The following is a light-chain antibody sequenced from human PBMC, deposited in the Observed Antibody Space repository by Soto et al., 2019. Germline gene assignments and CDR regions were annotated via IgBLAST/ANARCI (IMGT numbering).Light chain of an antibody. V-gene: IGKV3-20*01. CDR2: GVS. CDR3: QQYGSSPLLP. J-gene: IGKJ5*01. Sequence: EIVLTQSPGTLYLSPGQRATLSCRASQRLSASDLAWYQQKPGQAPKFLIYGVSSRATGIPDRFSGSVSGTDFTLTISRLEPEYFAVYHCQQYGSSPLLPFGQGTRLEIK. CDR1: QRLSASD.